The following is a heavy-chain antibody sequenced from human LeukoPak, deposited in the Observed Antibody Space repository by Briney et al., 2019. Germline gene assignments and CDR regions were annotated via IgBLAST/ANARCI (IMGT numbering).Heavy chain of an antibody. CDR3: ARDPRARATTWGEYFDY. CDR1: GFTFSSYA. CDR2: VSYDGSNK. D-gene: IGHD3-16*01. V-gene: IGHV3-30-3*01. J-gene: IGHJ4*02. Sequence: GGSLRLSCAASGFTFSSYAMHWVRQAPGKGLEWVAVVSYDGSNKYYADSVKGRFTISRDNSKNTLYLQMNSLRAEDTAVYYCARDPRARATTWGEYFDYWGQGTLVTVSS.